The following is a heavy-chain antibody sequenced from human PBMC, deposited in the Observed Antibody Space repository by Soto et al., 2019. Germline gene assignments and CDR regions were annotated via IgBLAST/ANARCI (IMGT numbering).Heavy chain of an antibody. J-gene: IGHJ6*01. D-gene: IGHD3-16*02. CDR1: GADINSGGFT. CDR3: ATIGVSGYLAV. CDR2: ISHSGST. V-gene: IGHV4-31*03. Sequence: SETLSLTCSVSGADINSGGFTGTWIRQHAGKGLEWLGHISHSGSTDCNPSLKSRLSISGDTSKNHFSLTLTSVTAADAAVYYCATIGVSGYLAVWGQGTTVNVSS.